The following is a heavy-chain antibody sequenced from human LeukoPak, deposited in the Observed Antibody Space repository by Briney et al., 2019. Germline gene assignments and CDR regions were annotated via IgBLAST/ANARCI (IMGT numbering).Heavy chain of an antibody. D-gene: IGHD1-26*01. V-gene: IGHV1-69*01. CDR2: IIPIFGTA. J-gene: IGHJ4*02. CDR1: GGTFSSYA. CDR3: AKLHSGSLPSPVDY. Sequence: GASVKVSCKASGGTFSSYAISWVRQAPGQGLEWMGGIIPIFGTANYAQKFQGRVTITADESTSTAYMELSSLRSEDTAVYYCAKLHSGSLPSPVDYWGQGTLVTVSS.